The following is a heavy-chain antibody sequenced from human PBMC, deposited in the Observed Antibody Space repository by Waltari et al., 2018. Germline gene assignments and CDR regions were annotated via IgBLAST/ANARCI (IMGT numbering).Heavy chain of an antibody. Sequence: QVQLVQSGPDMNKPGSSVKVSCKFSGGTFSNYASSWVRQAPGQGLEWMGGILPIFGDADYAQKFQGRLTITADESTSTAYLDLSSVTSDDTAVYYCARVGATVFDHWGQGTQVTVSS. V-gene: IGHV1-69*01. CDR3: ARVGATVFDH. D-gene: IGHD3-16*01. CDR2: ILPIFGDA. CDR1: GGTFSNYA. J-gene: IGHJ4*02.